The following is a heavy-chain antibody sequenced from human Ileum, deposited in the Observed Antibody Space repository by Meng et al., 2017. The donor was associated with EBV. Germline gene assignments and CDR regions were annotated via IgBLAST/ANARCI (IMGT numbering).Heavy chain of an antibody. V-gene: IGHV3-15*01. J-gene: IGHJ4*02. CDR1: GIHFSNAW. CDR2: IKSTTDGGTT. D-gene: IGHD2-21*02. Sequence: EGQLVWSGGGLVRHGGSRRLSCAASGIHFSNAWRTWVRQAPGKGLEWVGRIKSTTDGGTTDYAAPVKGRFTISRDDSKNTLFLQMDSLKTEDTAVYYCEGWRHWGQGTLVTVSS. CDR3: EGWRH.